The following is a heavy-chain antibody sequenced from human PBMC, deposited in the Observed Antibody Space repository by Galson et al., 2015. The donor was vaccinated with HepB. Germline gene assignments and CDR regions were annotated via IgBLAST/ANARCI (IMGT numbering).Heavy chain of an antibody. CDR2: IRRISKTI. CDR1: GFTFSHSD. CDR3: ARNSPYGSGSYIVDAFDL. J-gene: IGHJ3*01. Sequence: SLRLSCAASGFTFSHSDMNWVRQAPGKGLEWISYIRRISKTIYYADSVKGRFPISRDNAKNSLYLQMNSLTDEDTAVYYCARNSPYGSGSYIVDAFDLWGQGTMVTVSS. D-gene: IGHD3-10*01. V-gene: IGHV3-48*02.